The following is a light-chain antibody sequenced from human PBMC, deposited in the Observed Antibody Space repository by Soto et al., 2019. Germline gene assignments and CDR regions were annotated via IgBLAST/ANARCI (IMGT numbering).Light chain of an antibody. CDR3: QQYNSGPYT. CDR1: QSVSIE. J-gene: IGKJ2*01. V-gene: IGKV3-15*01. CDR2: GAS. Sequence: EIMMTQSPATLSVSPGDRASLSCWASQSVSIELAWYQQKPGQAPRLIIYGASTRATGVPARFSGSGSGTEFTLTISSLESEDFAVYYSQQYNSGPYTCGQGTKLEI.